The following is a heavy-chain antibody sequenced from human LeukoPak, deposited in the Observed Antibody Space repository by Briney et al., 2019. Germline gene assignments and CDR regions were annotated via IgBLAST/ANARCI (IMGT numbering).Heavy chain of an antibody. CDR1: GFTFSSYW. CDR2: INSDGSST. Sequence: GGSLRLSCAASGFTFSSYWMHWVRQAPGKGLVWVSRINSDGSSTSYADSVKGRFTISRDNAKNTLYLQMNSLRAEDTAVYYCAREWFGEGPYYSDYWGQGTLVTVSS. D-gene: IGHD3-10*01. V-gene: IGHV3-74*01. J-gene: IGHJ4*02. CDR3: AREWFGEGPYYSDY.